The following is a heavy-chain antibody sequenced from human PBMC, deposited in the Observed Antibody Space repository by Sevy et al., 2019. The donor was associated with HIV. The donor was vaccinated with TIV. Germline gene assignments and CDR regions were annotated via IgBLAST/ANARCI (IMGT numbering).Heavy chain of an antibody. V-gene: IGHV3-23*01. CDR1: GFTFSSYA. D-gene: IGHD6-13*01. Sequence: GGSLRPSCAASGFTFSSYAMSWVRQAPGKGLEWVSAIIGSGGSTYYADSVKGRFTISRDNSKNTLYRQMNSLRAEDTAVYYCAKEVSRIAAAGSDYWGQGTLVTVSS. CDR2: IIGSGGST. J-gene: IGHJ4*02. CDR3: AKEVSRIAAAGSDY.